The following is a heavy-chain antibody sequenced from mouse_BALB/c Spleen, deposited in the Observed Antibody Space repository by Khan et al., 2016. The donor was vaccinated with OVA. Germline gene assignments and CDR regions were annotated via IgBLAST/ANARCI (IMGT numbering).Heavy chain of an antibody. CDR1: GYTFTTYT. J-gene: IGHJ3*01. Sequence: QVQLKQSGAELARPGASVKMSCKASGYTFTTYTMHWVKQRPGQGLEWIGYINPSNGYTNYNQKFKDKSTLTADKSSSTAYMQLSSLTSDYSAVYYCARGGAYYRSDGGFAYWGQGTLVTVSA. CDR2: INPSNGYT. CDR3: ARGGAYYRSDGGFAY. V-gene: IGHV1-4*01. D-gene: IGHD2-14*01.